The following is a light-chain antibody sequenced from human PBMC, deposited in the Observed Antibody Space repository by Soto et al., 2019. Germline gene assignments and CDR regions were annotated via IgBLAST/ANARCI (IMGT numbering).Light chain of an antibody. Sequence: QSVLTQPPSVSAAPGQMVTISCSGSSSNIGNNYVSWYQQLPGTAPKLLIYDNNKRPSGIPDRFSGSKSGTSATLGITGLPTGDEGDYYCGTWDSSLRDVVFGGGTKLTVL. CDR1: SSNIGNNY. J-gene: IGLJ2*01. CDR3: GTWDSSLRDVV. V-gene: IGLV1-51*01. CDR2: DNN.